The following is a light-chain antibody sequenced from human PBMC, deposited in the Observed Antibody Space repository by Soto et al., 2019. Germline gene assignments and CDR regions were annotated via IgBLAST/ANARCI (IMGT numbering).Light chain of an antibody. CDR3: CSYAGSNTWV. CDR2: EVT. CDR1: SSDVGSYNL. Sequence: QSVLTQPASVSGSPGQSITISCTGTSSDVGSYNLVSWYQQHPGKAPKLMISEVTKRPSGVSNRFSGSKSGNTASLTISGLQAKDESDYYCCSYAGSNTWVFGGGTKLTVL. V-gene: IGLV2-23*02. J-gene: IGLJ3*02.